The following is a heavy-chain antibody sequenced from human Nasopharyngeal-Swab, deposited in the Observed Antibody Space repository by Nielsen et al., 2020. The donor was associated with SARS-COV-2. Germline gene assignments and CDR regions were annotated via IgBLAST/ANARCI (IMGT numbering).Heavy chain of an antibody. V-gene: IGHV5-51*01. Sequence: GGSLRLSCKGSEYSFTSYWIAWVRQMPGKGLEWMGIIFPGDSDTRYSPSFQGQVTISADKSISTAYLQWSSLKASDTAMYYCARHSSTFSNTWYDYWGQGTLLTVSS. CDR3: ARHSSTFSNTWYDY. CDR2: IFPGDSDT. CDR1: EYSFTSYW. D-gene: IGHD6-13*01. J-gene: IGHJ4*02.